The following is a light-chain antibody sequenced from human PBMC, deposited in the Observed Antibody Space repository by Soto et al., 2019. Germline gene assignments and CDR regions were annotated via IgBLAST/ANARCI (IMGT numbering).Light chain of an antibody. J-gene: IGKJ4*01. CDR2: DAS. Sequence: DIQMTQSPFTLSASVGDRVTITCRASQTISSWLAWYQQIPGKAPKLLIYDASNLESGVPSRFSGSGSGTEFTLTISSLQPEDFATYYCQQVNSYPLTFGGGTKVDIK. CDR1: QTISSW. V-gene: IGKV1-5*01. CDR3: QQVNSYPLT.